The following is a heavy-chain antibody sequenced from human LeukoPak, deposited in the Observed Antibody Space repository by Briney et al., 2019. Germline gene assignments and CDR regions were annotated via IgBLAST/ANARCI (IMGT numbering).Heavy chain of an antibody. CDR1: GGSISSYY. CDR3: ARVYYGSGMNYYYYMDV. CDR2: IYYSGST. J-gene: IGHJ6*03. D-gene: IGHD3-10*01. V-gene: IGHV4-59*01. Sequence: PSETLSLTCTVSGGSISSYYWSWIRQPPGKGLEWIGYIYYSGSTNYNPSLKSRVTISVDTSKNQFSLKLSSVTAADTAVYYCARVYYGSGMNYYYYMDVWGKGTTVTVSS.